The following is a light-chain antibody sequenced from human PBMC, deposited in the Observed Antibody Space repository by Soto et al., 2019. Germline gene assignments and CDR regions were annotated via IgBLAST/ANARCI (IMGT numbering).Light chain of an antibody. CDR1: QTISSW. CDR2: KAS. CDR3: QHYNRDSEA. J-gene: IGKJ1*01. V-gene: IGKV1-5*03. Sequence: DIQMTQSPSTLSGSVGDRVTITCRASQTISSWLAWYQQKPGKAPKLLIYKASTLKSGVPSRFSGSGSGTEFTLTISSLQPDDFATYYCQHYNRDSEAFGQGTKVDIK.